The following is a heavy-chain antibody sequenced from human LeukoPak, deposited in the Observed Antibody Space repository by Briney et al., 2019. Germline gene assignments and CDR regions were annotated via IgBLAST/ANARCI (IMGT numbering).Heavy chain of an antibody. D-gene: IGHD5-24*01. CDR1: GFTFSSYA. J-gene: IGHJ4*02. V-gene: IGHV3-30-3*01. CDR3: ARDSGDGYNWPGHFDY. Sequence: GGSLRLSCAASGFTFSSYAMHWVRQAPGKGLEWVAVISYDGSNKYYADSVKGRFTISRDNSKNTLYLQMYSLRAEDTAVYYCARDSGDGYNWPGHFDYWGQGTLVTVSS. CDR2: ISYDGSNK.